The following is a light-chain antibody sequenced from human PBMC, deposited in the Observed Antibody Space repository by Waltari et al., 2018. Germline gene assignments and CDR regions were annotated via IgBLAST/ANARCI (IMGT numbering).Light chain of an antibody. CDR2: SYT. CDR1: SPNIGCDT. V-gene: IGLV1-44*01. CDR3: AAWDYRLNIWV. J-gene: IGLJ3*02. Sequence: SVLTQLPSASGPPGPRGTIPRSGTSPNIGCDTVNWFRHPPGSAPKLLMYSYTQRPSGVPDRFSGSKSGTSASLAISGLQSDDEADYYCAAWDYRLNIWVFGGGTKLTVL.